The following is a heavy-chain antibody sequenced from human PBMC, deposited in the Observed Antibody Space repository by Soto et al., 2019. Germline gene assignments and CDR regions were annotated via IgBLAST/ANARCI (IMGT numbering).Heavy chain of an antibody. D-gene: IGHD3-9*01. CDR3: VTEAGLRYPFDP. CDR2: IYYSGST. V-gene: IGHV4-59*02. Sequence: SETLSLTCTVSGGSVRSYYWSWIRQPPGEGLEWIGNIYYSGSTNYNPSLKSRVTISVDTSKNQFSLKLSSVTAADTAMYYCVTEAGLRYPFDPWGQGTLVTVSS. J-gene: IGHJ5*02. CDR1: GGSVRSYY.